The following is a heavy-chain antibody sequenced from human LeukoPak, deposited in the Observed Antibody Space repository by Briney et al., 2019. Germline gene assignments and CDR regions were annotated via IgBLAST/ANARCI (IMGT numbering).Heavy chain of an antibody. Sequence: SETLSLTCTVSGGSISSSSYYWGWIRQPPGKGLEWIGSIYYSGSTYYNPSLKSRVTISVDTSKNQFSLKLSSVTAADTAVYYCAREGIAARYYYYGMDVWGQGTTVTVSS. CDR3: AREGIAARYYYYGMDV. CDR1: GGSISSSSYY. D-gene: IGHD6-6*01. CDR2: IYYSGST. J-gene: IGHJ6*02. V-gene: IGHV4-39*07.